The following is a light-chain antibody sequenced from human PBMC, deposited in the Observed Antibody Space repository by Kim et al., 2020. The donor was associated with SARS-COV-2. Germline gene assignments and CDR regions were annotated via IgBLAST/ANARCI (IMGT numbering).Light chain of an antibody. CDR1: QSLSTR. J-gene: IGKJ4*01. CDR3: QQFNLYPFT. Sequence: DIHLTQSPSTLSSSVGERVTIACRASQSLSTRLAWYQQKPGKAPKLLIYKGSSLQSGVPPRFSGSGSGTEFTLTISSLQPDDFASYYCQQFNLYPFTFGEGTKVDIK. CDR2: KGS. V-gene: IGKV1-5*03.